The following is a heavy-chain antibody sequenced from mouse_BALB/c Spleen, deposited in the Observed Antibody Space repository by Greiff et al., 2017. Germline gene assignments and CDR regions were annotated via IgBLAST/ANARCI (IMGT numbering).Heavy chain of an antibody. D-gene: IGHD2-2*01. CDR3: ARGGIYYGYDYFAMDY. J-gene: IGHJ4*01. CDR2: IDPANGNT. V-gene: IGHV14-3*02. CDR1: GFNIKDTY. Sequence: EVQLQQSGAELVKPGASVKLSCTASGFNIKDTYMHWVKQRPEQGLEWIGRIDPANGNTKYDPKFQGKATITADTSSNTAYLQLSSLTSEDTAVYYCARGGIYYGYDYFAMDYWGQGTSVTVSS.